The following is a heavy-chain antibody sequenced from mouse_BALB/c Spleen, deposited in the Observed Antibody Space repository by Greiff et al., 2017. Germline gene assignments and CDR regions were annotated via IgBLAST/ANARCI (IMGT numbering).Heavy chain of an antibody. CDR3: TRGRVWLAMGY. J-gene: IGHJ4*01. CDR2: ISSGGSYT. Sequence: EVMLVESGGGLVKPGASLKLSCAASGFTFSSYTMSWVRQTPEKRLEWVATISSGGSYTYYPDSLKGRFTISRDNAKNTLYLQMSSLKSEDTAMYYWTRGRVWLAMGYGRQGTSVTISS. V-gene: IGHV5-6-4*01. CDR1: GFTFSSYT.